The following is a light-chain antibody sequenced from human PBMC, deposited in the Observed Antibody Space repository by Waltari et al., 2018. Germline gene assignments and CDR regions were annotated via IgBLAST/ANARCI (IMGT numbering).Light chain of an antibody. CDR3: QQGSNWLT. J-gene: IGKJ4*01. CDR1: QTVNTN. CDR2: DAS. Sequence: EVVLTQSPATLSLSPGERATLSCRARQTVNTNLAWYQQKPGQAPRLLIYDASSRATGIPARFSGSGSGTDFTLTISGVEPDDFAVYYCQQGSNWLTFGGGTKVEIK. V-gene: IGKV3-11*01.